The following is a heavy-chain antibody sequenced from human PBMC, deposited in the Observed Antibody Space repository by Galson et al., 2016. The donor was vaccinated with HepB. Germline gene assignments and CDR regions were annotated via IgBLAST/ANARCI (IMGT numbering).Heavy chain of an antibody. CDR3: ARAYSTYYSDSNASYRAFDL. J-gene: IGHJ3*01. Sequence: SVKVSCKASGGTFSNYAINWVRQAPGQGLEWMGGIIPIFDRTTYAQKFQGRVTITADKSTSTAYLALSSLRSEDSAVYYCARAYSTYYSDSNASYRAFDLWGQGTVVTVSS. CDR1: GGTFSNYA. D-gene: IGHD3-22*01. CDR2: IIPIFDRT. V-gene: IGHV1-69*06.